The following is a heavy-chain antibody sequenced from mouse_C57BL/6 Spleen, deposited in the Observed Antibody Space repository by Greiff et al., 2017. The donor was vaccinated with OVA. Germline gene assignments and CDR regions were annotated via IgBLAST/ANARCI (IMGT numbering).Heavy chain of an antibody. CDR1: GFNFKDYY. D-gene: IGHD2-4*01. CDR3: TASPYDYDERGLGY. J-gene: IGHJ3*01. V-gene: IGHV14-4*01. CDR2: IDPENGAT. Sequence: VQLQQSGAELVRPGASVKLSCTASGFNFKDYYMHWVKQRPEQGLEWIGWIDPENGATAYDSQFQGKATITADTSSNTAYLQLSSLTSEDTAIDDGTASPYDYDERGLGYWGQGTMVTVAA.